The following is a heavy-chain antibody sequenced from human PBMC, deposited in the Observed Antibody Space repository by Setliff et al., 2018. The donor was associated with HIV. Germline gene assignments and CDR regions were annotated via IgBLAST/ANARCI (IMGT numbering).Heavy chain of an antibody. CDR1: GGSISSGGYY. V-gene: IGHV4-31*03. CDR2: IYYSGST. D-gene: IGHD5-12*01. CDR3: ARGLVVVTDSDYDTNCYYYYYMDV. Sequence: SETLSLTCTVSGGSISSGGYYWSWIRQHPGKGLEWIGYIYYSGSTYYNPSLKSRVTISIDTSKNQFSLKLSSVTAADTAVYYCARGLVVVTDSDYDTNCYYYYYMDVWGKGTTVTVSS. J-gene: IGHJ6*03.